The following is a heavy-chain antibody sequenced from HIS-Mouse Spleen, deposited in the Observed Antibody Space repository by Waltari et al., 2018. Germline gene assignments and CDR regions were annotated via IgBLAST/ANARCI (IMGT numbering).Heavy chain of an antibody. Sequence: QVQLQESVPGLVKPSETLSLTCTVSGGSISSYYWSWIRQPAGKGLEWIGRIYTSGSTNYNPSLKSRVTMSVDTSKNQFSLKLSSVTAADTAVYYCARDRIAVAGTNYFDYWGQGTLVTVSS. V-gene: IGHV4-4*07. CDR3: ARDRIAVAGTNYFDY. J-gene: IGHJ4*02. D-gene: IGHD6-19*01. CDR1: GGSISSYY. CDR2: IYTSGST.